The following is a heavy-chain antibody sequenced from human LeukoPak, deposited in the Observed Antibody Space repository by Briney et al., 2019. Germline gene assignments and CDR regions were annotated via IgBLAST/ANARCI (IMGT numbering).Heavy chain of an antibody. CDR3: ARVSSEVWYSSSRNYYMDV. D-gene: IGHD6-13*01. CDR2: IYHSGST. CDR1: GYSISSGYY. Sequence: SETLSLTCTVSGYSISSGYYWGWIRQPPGKGLEWIGSIYHSGSTYYNPSLKGRVTISVDTSKNQFSLKLSSVTAADTAVYYCARVSSEVWYSSSRNYYMDVWGKGTTVTVSS. V-gene: IGHV4-38-2*02. J-gene: IGHJ6*03.